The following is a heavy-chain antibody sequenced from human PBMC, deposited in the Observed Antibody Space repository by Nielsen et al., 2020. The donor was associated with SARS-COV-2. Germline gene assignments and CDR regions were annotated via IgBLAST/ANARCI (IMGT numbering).Heavy chain of an antibody. CDR2: ISGTTTYI. Sequence: GESLKISCAASGFTFSGYDMNWVRQAPGQGLEWVASISGTTTYIYYADSLKGRSTISRDNVNNLLFLQMNSLRAEDTALYYCARGLQYFEAYYFDYWGQGTLVTVSS. CDR3: ARGLQYFEAYYFDY. V-gene: IGHV3-21*01. D-gene: IGHD3-9*01. J-gene: IGHJ4*02. CDR1: GFTFSGYD.